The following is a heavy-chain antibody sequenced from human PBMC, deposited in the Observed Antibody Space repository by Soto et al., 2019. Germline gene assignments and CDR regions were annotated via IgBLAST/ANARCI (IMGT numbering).Heavy chain of an antibody. V-gene: IGHV4-61*01. D-gene: IGHD2-2*02. CDR2: IYYSGST. CDR3: ARGRYQPLLYPTLIDNWLDP. J-gene: IGHJ5*02. Sequence: SETLSLTCTVSGGSVSSGSYYWSWIRQPPGMGLEWIGYIYYSGSTNYNPSLKSRVTISVDTSKNQFSLKLSSVTAADTALYYCARGRYQPLLYPTLIDNWLDPWCQGTLVTVSS. CDR1: GGSVSSGSYY.